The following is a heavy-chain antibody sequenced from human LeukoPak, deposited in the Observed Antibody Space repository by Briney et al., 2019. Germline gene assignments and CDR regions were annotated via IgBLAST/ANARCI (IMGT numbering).Heavy chain of an antibody. CDR1: GFIFSTYW. V-gene: IGHV3-7*01. J-gene: IGHJ5*02. CDR3: ARGPNWFDP. Sequence: GGSLRLSCAASGFIFSTYWMSWVRQAPGKGLEWVASIKQDGNEKSYVDSAKGRFTISRDNAKNSLYLQMNSLRAEDTAVYYCARGPNWFDPWGQGTLVTVSS. CDR2: IKQDGNEK.